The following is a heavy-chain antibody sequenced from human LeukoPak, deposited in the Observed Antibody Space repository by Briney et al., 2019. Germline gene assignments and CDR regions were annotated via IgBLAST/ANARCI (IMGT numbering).Heavy chain of an antibody. CDR1: GGSVSGGPYY. Sequence: PSQTLSLTCTVSGGSVSGGPYYWSWIRQPAGNGLEWIGRIYATGSTNYSPSLKSRVTISVDTSKNQFSLKLRSVTAADTAVYYCARDKSRGLYCSGGSCYGWFDPWGQGTLVTVSS. CDR3: ARDKSRGLYCSGGSCYGWFDP. J-gene: IGHJ5*02. V-gene: IGHV4-61*02. CDR2: IYATGST. D-gene: IGHD2-15*01.